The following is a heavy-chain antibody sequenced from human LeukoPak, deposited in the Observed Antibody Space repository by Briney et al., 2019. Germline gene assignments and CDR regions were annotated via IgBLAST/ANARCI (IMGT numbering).Heavy chain of an antibody. CDR1: GGTFSSYA. D-gene: IGHD5-24*01. CDR2: IIPILGIA. CDR3: ARDGYNFADAFDI. Sequence: SVKVSCKASGGTFSSYAISWVRQAPGQGLEWMGRIIPILGIANYAQKFQGRVTITADKSTSTAYMELSSLRSEDTAVYYCARDGYNFADAFDIWGQGTMVTVSS. V-gene: IGHV1-69*04. J-gene: IGHJ3*02.